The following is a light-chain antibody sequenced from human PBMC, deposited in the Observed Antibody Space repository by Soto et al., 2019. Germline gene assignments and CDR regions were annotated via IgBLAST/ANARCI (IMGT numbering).Light chain of an antibody. J-gene: IGKJ3*01. Sequence: DLPLTQSPSFLSASVGDRVTITCRASQGISSYLAWYQQKPGKAPKLLIYAASTLQSGVPSRFSGSGSGTEFTLTISSLQPEDFATYYCQQLNSYPPVTFGPGTKVDIK. CDR2: AAS. CDR1: QGISSY. V-gene: IGKV1-9*01. CDR3: QQLNSYPPVT.